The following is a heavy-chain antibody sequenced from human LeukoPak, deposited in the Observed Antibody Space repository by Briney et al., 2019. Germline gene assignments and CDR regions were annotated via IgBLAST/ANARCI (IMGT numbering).Heavy chain of an antibody. Sequence: GASVKVSCKASGYTFTTYAMHWVRQAPGQRLEWMGWINAGNGNTKYSQKFQGRVTITRDTSASTAYMELRSLRSDDTAVYYCASDSGIVGVTYDYWGQGTLVTVSS. CDR2: INAGNGNT. CDR1: GYTFTTYA. CDR3: ASDSGIVGVTYDY. J-gene: IGHJ4*02. D-gene: IGHD1-26*01. V-gene: IGHV1-3*01.